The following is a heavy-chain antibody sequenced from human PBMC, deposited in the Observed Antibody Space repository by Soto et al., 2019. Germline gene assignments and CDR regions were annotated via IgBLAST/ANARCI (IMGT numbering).Heavy chain of an antibody. CDR2: LWYDGSNK. CDR1: GFTFSSYG. D-gene: IGHD6-13*01. CDR3: ARDVAAAGTYSHYYYYYGMDV. V-gene: IGHV3-33*01. J-gene: IGHJ6*02. Sequence: GGSLRLSCAASGFTFSSYGMHWVRQAPGKGLEWVVVLWYDGSNKFYAVSVKGRFTISRDNFKNTLYLQMNSLRAEDTAVYYCARDVAAAGTYSHYYYYYGMDVWGQGTTVTVSS.